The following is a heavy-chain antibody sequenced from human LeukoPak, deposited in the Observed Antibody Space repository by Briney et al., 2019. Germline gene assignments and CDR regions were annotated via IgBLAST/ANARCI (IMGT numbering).Heavy chain of an antibody. V-gene: IGHV4-39*01. J-gene: IGHJ4*02. CDR3: ARHSRLWFESDY. CDR1: GGSISSSSYY. Sequence: SETLSLTCTVSGGSISSSSYYWGWIRQSPGKGLEWIGVIYYSGSTYYNPSLKSRVAISVETPKNQFSLKLTSVTAADTAVYYCARHSRLWFESDYWGQGTLVTVSS. CDR2: IYYSGST. D-gene: IGHD3-10*01.